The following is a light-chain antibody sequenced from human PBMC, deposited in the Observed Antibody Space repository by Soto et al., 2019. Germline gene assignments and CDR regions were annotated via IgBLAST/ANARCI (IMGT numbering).Light chain of an antibody. J-gene: IGKJ4*01. CDR3: QQYSNSPLT. CDR1: QTVTSNY. V-gene: IGKV3-20*01. Sequence: EIVLTQSPGTLSLSPGKRATLSCRASQTVTSNYLAWYQQKPGQAPRLLIYGASSRATGIPDRFSGTGSGTDFTLTISRLEPEDFAVYYCQQYSNSPLTFGGGTKVEIQ. CDR2: GAS.